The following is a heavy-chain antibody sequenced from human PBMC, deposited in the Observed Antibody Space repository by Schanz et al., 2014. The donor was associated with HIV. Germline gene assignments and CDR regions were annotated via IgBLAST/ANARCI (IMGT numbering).Heavy chain of an antibody. J-gene: IGHJ6*02. V-gene: IGHV3-21*06. Sequence: EVQLVESGEGLVKPGGSLRLSCTGSGFPFSSYAINWVRQAPGKGLEWLSSISSSGGYIYYADSVKGRFTISRDNSKNSVFLQMNSLRVEDTAVYFCARGSWYSGGWYDDYNYYDVDVWGQGTTVVVSS. CDR2: ISSSGGYI. CDR1: GFPFSSYA. CDR3: ARGSWYSGGWYDDYNYYDVDV. D-gene: IGHD6-19*01.